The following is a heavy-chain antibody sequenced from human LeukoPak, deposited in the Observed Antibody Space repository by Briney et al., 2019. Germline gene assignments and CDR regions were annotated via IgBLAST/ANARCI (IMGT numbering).Heavy chain of an antibody. CDR1: GGTFSSYA. Sequence: SVKVSCRASGGTFSSYAISWVRQAPGQGLEWMGGIIPIFGTANYAQKFQGRVTITADESTSTAYMELSSLRFEDTAVYYCARGLYGGNPLRFDPWGQGTLVTVSS. CDR3: ARGLYGGNPLRFDP. D-gene: IGHD4-23*01. CDR2: IIPIFGTA. J-gene: IGHJ5*02. V-gene: IGHV1-69*13.